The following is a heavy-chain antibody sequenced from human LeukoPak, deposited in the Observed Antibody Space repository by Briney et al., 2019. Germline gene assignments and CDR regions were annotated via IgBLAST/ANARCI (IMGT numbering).Heavy chain of an antibody. V-gene: IGHV1-24*01. CDR3: ATDSLYPDAFDI. Sequence: ASVKVSCKVSGDTLTELSMHWVRQAPGKGLEWMGGFDPEDGETIYAQKFQGRVTMTEDTSTDTAYMELSSLRSEDTAVYYCATDSLYPDAFDIWGQGTMVTVSS. J-gene: IGHJ3*02. CDR1: GDTLTELS. D-gene: IGHD2-2*02. CDR2: FDPEDGET.